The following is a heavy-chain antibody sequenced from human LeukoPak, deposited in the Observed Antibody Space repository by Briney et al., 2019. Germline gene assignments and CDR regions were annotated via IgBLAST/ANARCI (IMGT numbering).Heavy chain of an antibody. CDR2: ISGSGGST. CDR3: AKQSQHSSSWYDSPPCYYYYGMDV. Sequence: GGSLRLSCAASGFTFSSYATSWVRQAPGKGLEWVSAISGSGGSTYYADSVKGRFTISRDNSKNTLYLQMNSLRAEDTAVYYCAKQSQHSSSWYDSPPCYYYYGMDVWGQGTTVTVSS. CDR1: GFTFSSYA. J-gene: IGHJ6*02. V-gene: IGHV3-23*01. D-gene: IGHD6-13*01.